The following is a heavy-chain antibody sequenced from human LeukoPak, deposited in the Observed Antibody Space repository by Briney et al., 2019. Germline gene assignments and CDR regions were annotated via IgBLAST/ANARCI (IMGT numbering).Heavy chain of an antibody. J-gene: IGHJ4*02. CDR2: ISASGGST. V-gene: IGHV3-23*01. CDR1: GFTFNNYA. D-gene: IGHD3-22*01. CDR3: ARDGNGSSGYYYGD. Sequence: SGGSLRLSCAASGFTFNNYAMNWVRQAPGKGLEWVSAISASGGSTYYPDSVKGRFTISRDNSKNTLYLQMNSLRAEDTAVYYCARDGNGSSGYYYGDWGQGTLVTVSS.